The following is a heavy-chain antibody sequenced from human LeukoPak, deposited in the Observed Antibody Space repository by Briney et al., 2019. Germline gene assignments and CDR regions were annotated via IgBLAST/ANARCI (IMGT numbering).Heavy chain of an antibody. CDR2: LSGSGTST. Sequence: PGGSLRLSRAVSGFTFSSYAMSWVRQAPGKGLEWGSTLSGSGTSTYYADSVKGRFTISRDNSKNTLYLQMNSLRAEDTAVYYCAKSATITMILMVLSDEFYFDSWGQGTLVTVSS. CDR1: GFTFSSYA. V-gene: IGHV3-23*01. J-gene: IGHJ4*02. CDR3: AKSATITMILMVLSDEFYFDS. D-gene: IGHD3-22*01.